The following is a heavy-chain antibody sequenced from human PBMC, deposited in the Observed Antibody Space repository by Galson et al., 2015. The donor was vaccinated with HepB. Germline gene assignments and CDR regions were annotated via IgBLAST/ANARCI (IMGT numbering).Heavy chain of an antibody. CDR1: GFTFTSSA. J-gene: IGHJ4*02. CDR2: IVVGSGNT. CDR3: AADDYGSGGYNY. Sequence: SVKVSCRASGFTFTSSAMQWVRQARGQRLEWIGWIVVGSGNTNYAQKFQERVNITRDMSTSTAYMELSSLRSEDTAVYCCAADDYGSGGYNYWGQGTLVTVSS. V-gene: IGHV1-58*02. D-gene: IGHD3-10*01.